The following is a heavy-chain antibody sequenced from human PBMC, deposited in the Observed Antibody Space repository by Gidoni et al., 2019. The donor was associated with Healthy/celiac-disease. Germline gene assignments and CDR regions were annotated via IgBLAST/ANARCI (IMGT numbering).Heavy chain of an antibody. D-gene: IGHD3-10*01. CDR3: VVIRGARRGWFDP. V-gene: IGHV3-48*04. CDR2: ISSSSSTI. Sequence: EVQLVESGGGLVQPGGSLGLSCSASGFPFSSYSMNWVRQAPGKGLEWVSYISSSSSTIYYADSVKGRFTISRDNAKNSLYLQMNSRRAEDTAVYYCVVIRGARRGWFDPWGQGTLVTVSS. J-gene: IGHJ5*02. CDR1: GFPFSSYS.